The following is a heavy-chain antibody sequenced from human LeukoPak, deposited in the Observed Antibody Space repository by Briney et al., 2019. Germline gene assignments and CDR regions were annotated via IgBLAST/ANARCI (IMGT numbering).Heavy chain of an antibody. V-gene: IGHV3-7*01. Sequence: GGSLRLSCAASGFSFSSYWMNWVRQAPGKGLEWVANIKQDGSEKYYVDSVKGRFTISRDNAKNSLHLQMNSLRAEDTAVYYCARDRGGYYDSSGYFQRGVGTGFYYYYYGMDVWGQGTTVTVSS. D-gene: IGHD3-22*01. CDR1: GFSFSSYW. J-gene: IGHJ6*02. CDR3: ARDRGGYYDSSGYFQRGVGTGFYYYYYGMDV. CDR2: IKQDGSEK.